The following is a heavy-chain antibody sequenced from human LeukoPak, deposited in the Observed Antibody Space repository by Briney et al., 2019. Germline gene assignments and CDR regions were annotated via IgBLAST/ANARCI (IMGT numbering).Heavy chain of an antibody. V-gene: IGHV3-33*01. J-gene: IGHJ6*02. CDR2: IWYDGSNK. CDR3: ARDSYGMDV. CDR1: GFTFSSYG. Sequence: GGSLRLSCAASGFTFSSYGMHWVRQAPGKGLEWVAVIWYDGSNKYYADSVKGRLTISRDNSKNTLYLQMNSLRAEDTAVYYCARDSYGMDVWGQGTTVTVSS.